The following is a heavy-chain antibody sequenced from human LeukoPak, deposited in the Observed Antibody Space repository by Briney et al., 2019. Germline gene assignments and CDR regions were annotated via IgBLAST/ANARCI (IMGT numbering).Heavy chain of an antibody. J-gene: IGHJ4*02. CDR1: GFASNTYT. CDR2: ISDTTSFI. CDR3: ARDKDYYDSTAYTPFDY. V-gene: IGHV3-21*01. D-gene: IGHD3-22*01. Sequence: GGSLRLSCEASGFASNTYTMNWVRQAPGKGLEWVSTISDTTSFIYYADSVKGRFTISRDNAKNSLYLEMNSLRAEDTAVYFCARDKDYYDSTAYTPFDYWGQGTLVTVSS.